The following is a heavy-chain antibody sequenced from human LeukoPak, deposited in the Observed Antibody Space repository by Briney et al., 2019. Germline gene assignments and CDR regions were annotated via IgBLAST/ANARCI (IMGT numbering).Heavy chain of an antibody. CDR3: ARDRARGPNRPYYYYGMDV. Sequence: GGSLRLSCAASGFTFSSYSMNWVRQAPGKGLEWVSYISSSSSTIYYADSVKGRFTISRDNAKNSLYLQMNSLRAEDTAVYYCARDRARGPNRPYYYYGMDVWGQGTTVTVSS. V-gene: IGHV3-48*04. CDR1: GFTFSSYS. CDR2: ISSSSSTI. J-gene: IGHJ6*02. D-gene: IGHD3-10*01.